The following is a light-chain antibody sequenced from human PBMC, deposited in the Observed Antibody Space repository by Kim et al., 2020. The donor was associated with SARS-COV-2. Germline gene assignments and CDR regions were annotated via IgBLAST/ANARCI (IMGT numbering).Light chain of an antibody. V-gene: IGLV3-1*01. Sequence: SYELTQPPSVSVSPGQTASITCSGDTLGNKYVCWYQQKPGQSPVLVIYQNNERPSGIPERFSGSNSGNTATLTISGTQAMDEADYYCQAWDSNTYYVFGSGTKVTV. CDR1: TLGNKY. CDR2: QNN. CDR3: QAWDSNTYYV. J-gene: IGLJ1*01.